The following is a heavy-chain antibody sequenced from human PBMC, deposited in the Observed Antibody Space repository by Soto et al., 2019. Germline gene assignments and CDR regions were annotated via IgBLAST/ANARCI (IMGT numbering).Heavy chain of an antibody. D-gene: IGHD1-7*01. Sequence: GASVKVSCKASGGTFSSYAISWVRQAPGQGLEWMGGIIPIFGTANYAQKFQGRVTITADESTSTAYMELSSLRSEDTAVYYCARDGAGTVSPYNWFDPWGQGTLVTVSS. J-gene: IGHJ5*02. CDR3: ARDGAGTVSPYNWFDP. V-gene: IGHV1-69*13. CDR2: IIPIFGTA. CDR1: GGTFSSYA.